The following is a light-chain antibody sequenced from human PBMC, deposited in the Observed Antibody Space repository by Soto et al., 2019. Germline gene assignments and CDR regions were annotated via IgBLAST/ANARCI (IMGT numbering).Light chain of an antibody. CDR3: AVWDDSLNGPV. Sequence: QSVLTQPPSASGTPGQRVTISCSGSSSNVGSNTVNWYQQLPGTAPKLLIYSNNQRPSGVPDRFSGSKSGTSASLAISGLQSEDEADYYCAVWDDSLNGPVFGGGTKLTVL. CDR2: SNN. J-gene: IGLJ3*02. CDR1: SSNVGSNT. V-gene: IGLV1-44*01.